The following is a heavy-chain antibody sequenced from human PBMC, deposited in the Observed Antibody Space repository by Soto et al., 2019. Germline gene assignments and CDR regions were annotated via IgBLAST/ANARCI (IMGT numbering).Heavy chain of an antibody. CDR3: ARCHSNSCDY. J-gene: IGHJ4*02. CDR2: IKPDGGEQ. V-gene: IGHV3-7*05. CDR1: GFTFGNYW. Sequence: EVQLVESGGGLVQPGGSLRLSCEASGFTFGNYWMNWVRQTPGKGLEWVANIKPDGGEQYYVDSVKGRFTISRDNAKDSLYLQMSSLRGDDTAVYYCARCHSNSCDYWGQGTLVTVSS. D-gene: IGHD5-18*01.